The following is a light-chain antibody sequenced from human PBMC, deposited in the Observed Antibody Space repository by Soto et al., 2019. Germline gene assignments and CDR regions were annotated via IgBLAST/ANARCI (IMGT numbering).Light chain of an antibody. J-gene: IGLJ1*01. CDR2: GVT. V-gene: IGLV2-14*01. CDR1: NTDVGQDKS. CDR3: VSYTDTDTLV. Sequence: QSALTQPAAVSGSRGQSITISCVGRNTDVGQDKSVSWYQQGPGKAPKLLIFGVTNRPSGVSSRFSGSRSGNTASLTISGLQPDDEGDYFCVSYTDTDTLVFGTGTKVTVL.